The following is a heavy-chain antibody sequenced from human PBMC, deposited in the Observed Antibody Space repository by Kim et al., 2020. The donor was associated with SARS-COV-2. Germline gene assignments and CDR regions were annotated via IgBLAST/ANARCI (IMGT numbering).Heavy chain of an antibody. CDR3: AKRRAVPGEYHFDY. CDR2: ISASSGA. Sequence: GGSLRLSCAASGFTFSSYAMNWVRQAPGKGLEWVSSISASSGANYADSVKGRFTISRDNSKDTLYLQMNSLRVEDTAVYYCAKRRAVPGEYHFDYWGQGTLVTVSS. D-gene: IGHD6-19*01. CDR1: GFTFSSYA. J-gene: IGHJ4*02. V-gene: IGHV3-23*01.